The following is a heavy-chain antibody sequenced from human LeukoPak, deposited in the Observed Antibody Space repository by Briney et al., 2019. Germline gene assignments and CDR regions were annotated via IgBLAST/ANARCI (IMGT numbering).Heavy chain of an antibody. CDR3: ARQNSGARLNV. D-gene: IGHD6-25*01. CDR2: IYYSGST. Sequence: SETLSLTCTVSGDSISSSSYYWGWIRQPPGKGLEWIGNIYYSGSTDYNPSLKSRLTISVDTSKNQFSLQLSSVTAADTAVYFCARQNSGARLNVWGQGTTVTVSS. V-gene: IGHV4-39*01. CDR1: GDSISSSSYY. J-gene: IGHJ6*02.